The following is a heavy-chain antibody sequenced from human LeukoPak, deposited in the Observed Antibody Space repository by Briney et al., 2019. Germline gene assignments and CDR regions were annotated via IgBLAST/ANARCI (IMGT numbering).Heavy chain of an antibody. J-gene: IGHJ4*02. CDR2: ISGSGAGT. CDR1: GFTFSTYA. Sequence: GGSLRLSCAASGFTFSTYAMSWVRQAPGKGLEWVPTISGSGAGTYYADSVKGRFTISRDNSKNTLYLQMNSLRAEDTAVYYCAKEQNSKGFFDYWGQGTLVTVSS. CDR3: AKEQNSKGFFDY. V-gene: IGHV3-23*01. D-gene: IGHD4-23*01.